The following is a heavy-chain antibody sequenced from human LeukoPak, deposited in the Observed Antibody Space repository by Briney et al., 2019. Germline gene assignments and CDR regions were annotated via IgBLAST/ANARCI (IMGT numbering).Heavy chain of an antibody. Sequence: GGSLRLSCAASGFTFSSYGMHWVRQAPGKGLEWVANIKQDGSEKYYVDSVKGRFTISRDNAKNSLYLQMNSLRAEDTAVYYCARLTIYWGQGTLVTVSS. J-gene: IGHJ4*02. CDR2: IKQDGSEK. CDR1: GFTFSSYG. CDR3: ARLTIY. D-gene: IGHD3-3*01. V-gene: IGHV3-7*01.